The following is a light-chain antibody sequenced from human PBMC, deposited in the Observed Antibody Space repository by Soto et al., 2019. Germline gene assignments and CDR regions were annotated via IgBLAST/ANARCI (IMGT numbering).Light chain of an antibody. CDR1: QSVARNL. Sequence: EIVLTQSPGTLSLSPGERATLSCRASQSVARNLLAWFQQRPGQPPRLLIYDAIGRATGIPGRFSGSGSETDFTLTINRLEPEDFAVYYCHEYASSPLTFGQGTKLEIK. CDR3: HEYASSPLT. CDR2: DAI. V-gene: IGKV3-20*01. J-gene: IGKJ2*01.